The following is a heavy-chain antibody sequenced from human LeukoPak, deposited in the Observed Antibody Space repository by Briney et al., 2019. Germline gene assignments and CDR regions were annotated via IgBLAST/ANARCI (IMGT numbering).Heavy chain of an antibody. CDR1: GYTFTSYG. V-gene: IGHV1-18*01. Sequence: GASVKVSCKASGYTFTSYGISWVRQAPGQGLEWMGWISAYNGNTNYAQKLQGRVTMTTDTSTSTAYMELRSLRPDDTAVYYCASAINDYGDYGQNAFDIWGQGTMVTVSS. CDR3: ASAINDYGDYGQNAFDI. CDR2: ISAYNGNT. J-gene: IGHJ3*02. D-gene: IGHD4-17*01.